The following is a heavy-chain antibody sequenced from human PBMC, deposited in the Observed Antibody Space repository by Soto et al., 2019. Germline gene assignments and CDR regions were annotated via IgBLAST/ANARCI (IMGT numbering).Heavy chain of an antibody. D-gene: IGHD2-2*02. CDR2: IYYSGST. CDR3: ARALGYCSSTSCYKGGYYFDY. CDR1: GGSISSGGYY. J-gene: IGHJ4*02. Sequence: SETLSLTCTVSGGSISSGGYYWSWIRQHPGKGLEWIGYIYYSGSTYYNPSLKSRVTISVDTSKNQFSLKLSSVTAADTAVYYCARALGYCSSTSCYKGGYYFDYWGQGTLVTFSS. V-gene: IGHV4-31*03.